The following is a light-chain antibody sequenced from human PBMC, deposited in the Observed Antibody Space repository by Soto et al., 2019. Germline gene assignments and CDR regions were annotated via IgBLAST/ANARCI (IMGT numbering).Light chain of an antibody. CDR2: EGS. J-gene: IGLJ1*01. Sequence: QSALTQPASVSGSPGQSITISCTGTSSDVGSYNLVSWYQQHPGKAPKLMIYEGSKRPSGVSNRFSGSKSGNTASLTISGLQAEDEADYYCCSYAGSRTYVFGTRTKVTVL. V-gene: IGLV2-23*01. CDR1: SSDVGSYNL. CDR3: CSYAGSRTYV.